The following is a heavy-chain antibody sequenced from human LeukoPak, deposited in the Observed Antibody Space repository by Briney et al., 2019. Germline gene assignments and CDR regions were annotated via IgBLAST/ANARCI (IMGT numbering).Heavy chain of an antibody. J-gene: IGHJ5*02. Sequence: ASVKVSCKASGYTFTSYDINWVRQATGQGLEWMGWMNPNSGNTGYAQKFQGRVTMTRNTSISTAYMELSSLRSEDTAVYYCARGTPGSITIFGVVIPWGQGTLVTVSS. V-gene: IGHV1-8*01. CDR1: GYTFTSYD. D-gene: IGHD3-3*01. CDR3: ARGTPGSITIFGVVIP. CDR2: MNPNSGNT.